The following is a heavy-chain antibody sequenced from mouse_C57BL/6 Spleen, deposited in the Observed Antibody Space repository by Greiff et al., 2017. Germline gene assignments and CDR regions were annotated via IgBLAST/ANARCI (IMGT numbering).Heavy chain of an antibody. V-gene: IGHV5-15*01. J-gene: IGHJ4*01. CDR3: ARHSDGTRAMDY. D-gene: IGHD4-1*01. CDR1: GFTFGDYG. Sequence: EVKLMESGGGLVQPGGSLKLSCAASGFTFGDYGMAWVRQAPRKGPEWVAFISNLAYSIYYADTVTGRFTISRENAKNTLYLEMSSLRSEDTAMYYCARHSDGTRAMDYWGQGTSVTVSS. CDR2: ISNLAYSI.